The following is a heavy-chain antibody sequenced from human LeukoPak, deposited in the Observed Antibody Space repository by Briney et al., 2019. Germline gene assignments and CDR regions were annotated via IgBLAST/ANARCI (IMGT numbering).Heavy chain of an antibody. CDR1: GFTFSTFA. CDR3: AKLLHYDSSGYFETDAFDI. J-gene: IGHJ3*02. V-gene: IGHV3-23*01. Sequence: GGSLRLSCEASGFTFSTFAMIWVRQPPGKGLEWVSSIFPSGGEIHYADSVRGRFTISRDNSKNTVYLQMNSLRAEDTAVYYCAKLLHYDSSGYFETDAFDIWGQGTMVTVSS. D-gene: IGHD3-22*01. CDR2: IFPSGGEI.